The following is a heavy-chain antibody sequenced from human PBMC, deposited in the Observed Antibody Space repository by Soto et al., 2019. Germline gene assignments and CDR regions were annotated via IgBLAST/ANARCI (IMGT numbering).Heavy chain of an antibody. D-gene: IGHD6-13*01. CDR3: VKSQEVWHMMRAFDY. CDR1: GFTFDDYA. V-gene: IGHV3-9*01. J-gene: IGHJ4*02. CDR2: IAWSSGSL. Sequence: EVQLAESGGGLVQPGRSLRLSSAASGFTFDDYAMHWVRQAPGRGLEWVAGIAWSSGSLGYADSVRGRFTISRDNANNALFRQMNSLRPEDTAMYYCVKSQEVWHMMRAFDYWGQGTMVSVSS.